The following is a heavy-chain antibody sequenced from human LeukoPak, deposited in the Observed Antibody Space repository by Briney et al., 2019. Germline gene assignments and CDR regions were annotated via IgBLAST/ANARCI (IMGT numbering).Heavy chain of an antibody. Sequence: PSETLSLTCTVSGGSISSGFYYWSWIRQPAGKGLEWIGYIYYSGSTNYNPSLKSRVTISVDTSKNQFSLNLSSVTAADTAVYYCARVPSTVTSGRYYYSYMDVWGKGTTVTISS. CDR1: GGSISSGFYY. V-gene: IGHV4-61*10. CDR2: IYYSGST. CDR3: ARVPSTVTSGRYYYSYMDV. J-gene: IGHJ6*03. D-gene: IGHD4-17*01.